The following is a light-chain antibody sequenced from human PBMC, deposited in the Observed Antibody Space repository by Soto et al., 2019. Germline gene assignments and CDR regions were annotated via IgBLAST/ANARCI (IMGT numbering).Light chain of an antibody. CDR2: AAS. CDR3: QQSYSIPLA. CDR1: QSINSN. Sequence: DLQMTQSPSSLSASVGDRVTITCRASQSINSNLNWYQQKPGKAPKFLIYAASSLQSGVPSRFSGSGSGTDFTLTISSLQPEDSASYYCQQSYSIPLAFGGGTKVEIK. J-gene: IGKJ4*01. V-gene: IGKV1-39*01.